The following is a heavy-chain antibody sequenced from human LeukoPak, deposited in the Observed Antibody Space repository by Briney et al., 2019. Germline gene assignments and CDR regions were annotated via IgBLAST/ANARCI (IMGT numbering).Heavy chain of an antibody. CDR3: ARAGTYYDYVWGSSRAFDI. D-gene: IGHD3-16*02. CDR1: GYTFTDHY. J-gene: IGHJ3*02. CDR2: IDPNSGDT. Sequence: ASVKVSCKASGYTFTDHYMHWVRQAPGQGLEWMGRIDPNSGDTKFAQKFQGRVTMTEDTSISTAYMELTSLRSDDTAVYYCARAGTYYDYVWGSSRAFDIWGQGTMVTVSS. V-gene: IGHV1-2*06.